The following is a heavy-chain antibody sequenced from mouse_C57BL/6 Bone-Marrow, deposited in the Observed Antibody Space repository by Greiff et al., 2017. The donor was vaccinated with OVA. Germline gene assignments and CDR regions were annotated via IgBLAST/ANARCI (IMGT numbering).Heavy chain of an antibody. CDR3: ARSWLPLAY. Sequence: QVQLQQSGAELARPGASVKLSCKASGYTFTSYGISWVKQRTGQGLEWIGGIYPRSGNTYYNEKFKGKATLTADKSSSTAYMELRSLTSEDSAVYFCARSWLPLAYWGQGTLVTVSA. D-gene: IGHD2-2*01. CDR1: GYTFTSYG. CDR2: IYPRSGNT. J-gene: IGHJ3*01. V-gene: IGHV1-81*01.